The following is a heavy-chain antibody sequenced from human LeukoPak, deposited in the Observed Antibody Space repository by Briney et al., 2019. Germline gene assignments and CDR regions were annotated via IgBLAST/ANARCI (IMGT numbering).Heavy chain of an antibody. CDR3: ARDQFYYDSSGYYYPNYFDY. CDR2: INPNSGGT. J-gene: IGHJ4*02. CDR1: GYTFTGYY. Sequence: ASVKVSCKASGYTFTGYYMHWVRQAPGQGLEWMGWINPNSGGTNYAQKFQGRVTMTRDTSISTAYMELSRLRSDDTAVYYCARDQFYYDSSGYYYPNYFDYWGQGTLVTVSS. V-gene: IGHV1-2*02. D-gene: IGHD3-22*01.